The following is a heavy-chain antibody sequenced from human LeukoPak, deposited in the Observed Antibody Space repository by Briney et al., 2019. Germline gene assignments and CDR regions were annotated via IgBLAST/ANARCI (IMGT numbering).Heavy chain of an antibody. CDR3: ARLVRNVGYGGDQFDY. D-gene: IGHD4-23*01. CDR2: TYYSGST. CDR1: GASITSSIYY. V-gene: IGHV4-39*01. J-gene: IGHJ4*02. Sequence: SETLSLTCTVSGASITSSIYYWGCIRKPPGKGLEWFGSTYYSGSTYYNPSLTSRVTISVDTSKNQFSLKLSSVTAADTAVYYCARLVRNVGYGGDQFDYWGQGTLVTVSS.